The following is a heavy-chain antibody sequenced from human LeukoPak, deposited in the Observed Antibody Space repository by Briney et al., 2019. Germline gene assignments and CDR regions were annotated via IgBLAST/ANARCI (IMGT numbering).Heavy chain of an antibody. J-gene: IGHJ6*03. CDR3: AKNGDRGAYCTGGTCYPYFYYYMDV. V-gene: IGHV3-48*03. CDR2: ISSSGNTI. CDR1: GFTFSSYD. Sequence: GGSLRLSCAASGFTFSSYDMNWVRQAPGKGLEWVSYISSSGNTIYYADSVKGRFTISRDNAKNSLYLQMNSLRAEDTAIYYCAKNGDRGAYCTGGTCYPYFYYYMDVWGKGTTVTI. D-gene: IGHD2-15*01.